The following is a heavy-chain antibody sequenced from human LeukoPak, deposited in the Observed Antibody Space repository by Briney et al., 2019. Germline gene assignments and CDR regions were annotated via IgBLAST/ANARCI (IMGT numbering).Heavy chain of an antibody. J-gene: IGHJ4*02. V-gene: IGHV1-69*06. CDR3: ASYSNWGDFDS. CDR1: GGTFSSFG. CDR2: TIPIFGAK. Sequence: ASVKVSCKASGGTFSSFGITWVRQAPGQGLEWMGGTIPIFGAKHYAQKFRGRVTVTADNSTTTTYMELSRLRSEDTALYYCASYSNWGDFDSWGQGTLVTVSS. D-gene: IGHD7-27*01.